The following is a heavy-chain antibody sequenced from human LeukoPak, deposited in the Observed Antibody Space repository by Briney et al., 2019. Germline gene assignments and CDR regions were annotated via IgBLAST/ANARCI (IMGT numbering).Heavy chain of an antibody. Sequence: GGSLRLSCAASGFTVSSNYMSWVRQAPGKGLEWVSAISGSGGSTYYADSVKGRFTISRDNSKNTLYLQMNSLRAEDTAVYYCARGRSYDYVWGSYRPHADYWGQGTLVTVSS. CDR1: GFTVSSNY. CDR2: ISGSGGST. CDR3: ARGRSYDYVWGSYRPHADY. D-gene: IGHD3-16*02. V-gene: IGHV3-66*02. J-gene: IGHJ4*02.